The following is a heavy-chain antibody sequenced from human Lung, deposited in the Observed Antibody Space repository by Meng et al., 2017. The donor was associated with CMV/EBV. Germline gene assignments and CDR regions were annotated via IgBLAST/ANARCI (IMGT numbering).Heavy chain of an antibody. CDR3: VRDSGVNGTTAY. D-gene: IGHD1-14*01. Sequence: SETLSLXCTVSGGSINSGDYYWSWIRQPPGKGLECMGYTYYSGATYSSPSLRGRLTISIYTSRNQFSLKLYSVTAADTAVYYCVRDSGVNGTTAYWGQGTLVTVSS. CDR2: TYYSGAT. CDR1: GGSINSGDYY. V-gene: IGHV4-30-4*08. J-gene: IGHJ4*02.